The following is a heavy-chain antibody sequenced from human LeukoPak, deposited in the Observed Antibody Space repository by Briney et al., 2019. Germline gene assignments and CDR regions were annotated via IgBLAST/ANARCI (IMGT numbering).Heavy chain of an antibody. Sequence: GASVKVSCKASGYTFTSYGISWVRQAPGQGLEWMGWISAYNGNTNYAQKLQGRVTMTTDTSTSTAYMELRSLRSDDTAVYYCASSTYYDFWSGSASFDYWGQGTLVTVSS. V-gene: IGHV1-18*01. CDR2: ISAYNGNT. J-gene: IGHJ4*02. CDR1: GYTFTSYG. CDR3: ASSTYYDFWSGSASFDY. D-gene: IGHD3-3*01.